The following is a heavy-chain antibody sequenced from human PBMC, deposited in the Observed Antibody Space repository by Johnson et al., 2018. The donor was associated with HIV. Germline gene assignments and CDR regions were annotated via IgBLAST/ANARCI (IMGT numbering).Heavy chain of an antibody. V-gene: IGHV3-15*01. J-gene: IGHJ3*02. CDR2: IKSKTAGGTP. CDR3: STVGYDFWSGFLGHDAFDM. D-gene: IGHD3-3*01. CDR1: GFTFSNAW. Sequence: VQVVESGGGLVKPGGSLRLSCAASGFTFSNAWMTWVRQAPGRGLEWVGRIKSKTAGGTPDYAAPVKGRFTISRDDSKNMLDLQMKSLKTEDTAVYYCSTVGYDFWSGFLGHDAFDMWGQGTMVTVSS.